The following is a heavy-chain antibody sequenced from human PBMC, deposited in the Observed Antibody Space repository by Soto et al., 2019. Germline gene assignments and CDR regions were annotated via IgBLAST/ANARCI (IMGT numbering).Heavy chain of an antibody. J-gene: IGHJ4*02. D-gene: IGHD4-17*01. CDR2: ISYDGNNK. Sequence: PGGSLRLSCAASEFTFSNYAMHWVRQPPGKGLQWLAVISYDGNNKYYADSVEGRFTISRDNSKNTVYLQMNSLRLEDTAVYYCARGPSYSDSYFDYWGQGTLVTV. CDR1: EFTFSNYA. CDR3: ARGPSYSDSYFDY. V-gene: IGHV3-30*03.